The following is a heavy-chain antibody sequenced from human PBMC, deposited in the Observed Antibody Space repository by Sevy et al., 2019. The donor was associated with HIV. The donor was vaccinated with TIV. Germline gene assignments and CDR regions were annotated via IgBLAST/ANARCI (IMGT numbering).Heavy chain of an antibody. CDR1: GFTVNDKY. CDR2: IFSSGST. D-gene: IGHD6-13*01. J-gene: IGHJ4*02. V-gene: IGHV3-66*02. Sequence: GGSLRLSCAISGFTVNDKYIIWVRQAPGKGLEWVSVIFSSGSTYYADSAKGRFTISRDNSKNTVYLQMNSLRAEDTXXXXXXXXXXXXXXXWSYFDYWGQGTLVTVSS. CDR3: XXXXXXXXXXWSYFDY.